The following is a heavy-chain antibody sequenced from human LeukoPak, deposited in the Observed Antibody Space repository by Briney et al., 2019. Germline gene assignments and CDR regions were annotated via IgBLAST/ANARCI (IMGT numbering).Heavy chain of an antibody. D-gene: IGHD6-19*01. CDR3: ARGHPGYASGWPDY. CDR1: GYSFTSHN. CDR2: VSPSSGNT. V-gene: IGHV1-8*01. J-gene: IGHJ4*02. Sequence: ASVKVSCKTSGYSFTSHNINWVRHATGQGLEWMGWVSPSSGNTAYAQKFQGRVTMTRDTSISTTYMELSSLTSEDTAVYYCARGHPGYASGWPDYWGQGTLVTVSS.